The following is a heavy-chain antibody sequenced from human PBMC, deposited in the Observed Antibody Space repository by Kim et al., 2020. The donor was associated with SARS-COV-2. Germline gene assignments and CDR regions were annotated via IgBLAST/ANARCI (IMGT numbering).Heavy chain of an antibody. J-gene: IGHJ6*01. D-gene: IGHD7-27*01. V-gene: IGHV4-31*03. CDR2: IYYSGAT. Sequence: SETLSLTCTVSGGSINSGGHYWSWIRQRPGKGLEWIGYIYYSGATYYNPSLESRSVISLDTSKNQFTLKVKSVTAADTAVYYCARDGEGRSLLGSATNY. CDR1: GGSINSGGHY. CDR3: ARDGEGRSLLGSATNY.